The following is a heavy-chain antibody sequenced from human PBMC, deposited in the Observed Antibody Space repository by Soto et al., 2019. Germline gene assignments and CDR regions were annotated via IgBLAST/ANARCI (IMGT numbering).Heavy chain of an antibody. V-gene: IGHV3-7*01. Sequence: PGGSLRLSCAASGFTFSYYWMSWVRQAPGKGLEWVANIKEDGSEKDYVDSVKGRFTISRDNAKKSLYLQMNSLRAEDTAVYYCARATYYGLSFFDYWGQGTLVTVS. J-gene: IGHJ4*02. D-gene: IGHD3-10*01. CDR3: ARATYYGLSFFDY. CDR1: GFTFSYYW. CDR2: IKEDGSEK.